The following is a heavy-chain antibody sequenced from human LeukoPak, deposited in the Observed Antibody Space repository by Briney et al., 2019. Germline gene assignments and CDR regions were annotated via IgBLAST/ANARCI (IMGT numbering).Heavy chain of an antibody. D-gene: IGHD3-22*01. CDR3: AKGYESSRYSIDN. V-gene: IGHV3-23*01. CDR2: TSGSGGDS. J-gene: IGHJ4*02. Sequence: PGGSLRLSCAASGFTFSSYSMTWVRQAPGKGLEWVSGTSGSGGDSYYADSVKGRFTISRDSSKNTLFLQMNSLRAEDTAVYYCAKGYESSRYSIDNWGQGTLVTVSS. CDR1: GFTFSSYS.